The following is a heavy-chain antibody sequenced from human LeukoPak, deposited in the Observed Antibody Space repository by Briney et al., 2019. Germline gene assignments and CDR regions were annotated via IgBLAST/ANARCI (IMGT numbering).Heavy chain of an antibody. CDR1: GYTFTGYY. D-gene: IGHD2-15*01. Sequence: GASVKVSCKASGYTFTGYYMHWVRQAPGQGLEWMGWINPNSGGTNYAQKFQGRVTMTRDTSISTAYMGLSRLRSDDTAVYYCARVYCSGGSCLYYFDYWGQGTLVTVSS. CDR3: ARVYCSGGSCLYYFDY. CDR2: INPNSGGT. V-gene: IGHV1-2*02. J-gene: IGHJ4*02.